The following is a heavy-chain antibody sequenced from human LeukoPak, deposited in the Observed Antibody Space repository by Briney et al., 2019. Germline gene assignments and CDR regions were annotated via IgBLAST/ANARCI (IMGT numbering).Heavy chain of an antibody. J-gene: IGHJ4*02. D-gene: IGHD2-15*01. CDR1: GYTFTGYY. V-gene: IGHV1-2*02. Sequence: ASVKVSCKASGYTFTGYYMHWVRQAPGQGLEWMGWINPNSGGTNYAQKFQGRVTMTRDTSISTAYMELSRLRSDDTAVCYCARDFCSGGSCYSRFDYWGQGTLVTVSS. CDR3: ARDFCSGGSCYSRFDY. CDR2: INPNSGGT.